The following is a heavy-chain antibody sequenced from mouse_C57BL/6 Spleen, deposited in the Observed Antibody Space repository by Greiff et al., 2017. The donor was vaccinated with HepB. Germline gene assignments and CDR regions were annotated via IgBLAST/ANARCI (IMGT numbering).Heavy chain of an antibody. CDR2: IYPGDGDT. Sequence: VQLKQSGPELVKPGASVKISCKASGYAFSSSWMNWVKQRPGKGLEWIGRIYPGDGDTNYNGKFKGKATLTADKSSSTAYMQLSSLTSEDSAVYFCARVITTVVGGDFDVWGTGTTVTVSS. D-gene: IGHD1-1*01. CDR3: ARVITTVVGGDFDV. V-gene: IGHV1-82*01. J-gene: IGHJ1*03. CDR1: GYAFSSSW.